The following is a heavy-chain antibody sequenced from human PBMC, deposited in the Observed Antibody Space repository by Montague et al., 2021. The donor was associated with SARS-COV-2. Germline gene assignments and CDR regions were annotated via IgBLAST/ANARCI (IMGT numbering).Heavy chain of an antibody. CDR1: GGSISSYY. V-gene: IGHV4-59*01. J-gene: IGHJ6*02. CDR3: ARRGVVVIPAVVEYYYGMDV. D-gene: IGHD2-2*01. CDR2: INYSGSA. Sequence: ETLSLTCTVSGGSISSYYWNWIRQSPGKGLEWIGYINYSGSANYNPSLKSRVTISVDTSKNQLSLNLSSVTAADTAVYYCARRGVVVIPAVVEYYYGMDVWGQGTTVTVSS.